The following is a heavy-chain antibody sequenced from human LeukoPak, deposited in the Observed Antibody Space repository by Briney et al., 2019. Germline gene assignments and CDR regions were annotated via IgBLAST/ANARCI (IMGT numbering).Heavy chain of an antibody. V-gene: IGHV3-23*01. CDR3: AKDRMGSIFGVVSDY. D-gene: IGHD3-3*01. CDR2: ISGSSGNT. J-gene: IGHJ4*02. Sequence: GGSLRLSCAASGFTFSSYVMNWVRQAPGKGLEWVSSISGSSGNTFYADSVKGRFTISRDNSKNTLYLQMNSLRAEDTAVYYCAKDRMGSIFGVVSDYWGQGPLVPVSS. CDR1: GFTFSSYV.